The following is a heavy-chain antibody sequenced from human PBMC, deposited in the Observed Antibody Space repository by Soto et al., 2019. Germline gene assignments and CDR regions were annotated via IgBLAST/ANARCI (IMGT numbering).Heavy chain of an antibody. CDR2: MYNTGST. D-gene: IGHD2-21*02. CDR1: GGSISGYY. J-gene: IGHJ6*02. V-gene: IGHV4-59*01. Sequence: QVQLQESGPGLVKPSETLSLTCTVSGGSISGYYWSRIRQPPGKGLEWIGYMYNTGSTVYNPSFKSRVTISVDTSKNQFSLKLNSVTAADTAVYYCARDLWGYCGTDCYPLDVWGQGTTVTVSS. CDR3: ARDLWGYCGTDCYPLDV.